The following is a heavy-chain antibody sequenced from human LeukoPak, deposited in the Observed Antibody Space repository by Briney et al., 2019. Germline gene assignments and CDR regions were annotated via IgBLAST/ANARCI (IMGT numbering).Heavy chain of an antibody. CDR3: AKLSRQKYYMDV. D-gene: IGHD1-1*01. V-gene: IGHV1-8*01. Sequence: ASVKVSCKASGYTFTSYDINWVRQATGQGLEWMGWMNPNSGNTGYAQKFQGRVTMTRNTSISTAYMELNSLRAEDTAVYYCAKLSRQKYYMDVWGKGTTVTVSS. CDR2: MNPNSGNT. J-gene: IGHJ6*03. CDR1: GYTFTSYD.